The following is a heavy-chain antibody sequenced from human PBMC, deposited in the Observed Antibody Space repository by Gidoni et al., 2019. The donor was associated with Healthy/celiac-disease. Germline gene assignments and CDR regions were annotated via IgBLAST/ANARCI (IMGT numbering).Heavy chain of an antibody. J-gene: IGHJ4*02. V-gene: IGHV3-7*01. CDR2: RKQDGSEK. CDR1: GFPFSSYW. CDR3: ARAWQWLVPFDY. Sequence: EVQLVESGGGLVQPGGSLRLSCAASGFPFSSYWMSWVRQAPGKGLEWVANRKQDGSEKYYGDSVKGRFTISRDNAKNSLYLQMNSLRAEDTAVYYCARAWQWLVPFDYWGQGTLVTVSS. D-gene: IGHD6-19*01.